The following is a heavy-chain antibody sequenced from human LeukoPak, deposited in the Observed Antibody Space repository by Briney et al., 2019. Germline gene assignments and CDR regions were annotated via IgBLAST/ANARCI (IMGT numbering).Heavy chain of an antibody. CDR3: AKDGSGYSYSDY. CDR1: GFTFNSYC. CDR2: IRSDGNNK. J-gene: IGHJ4*02. D-gene: IGHD5-18*01. Sequence: GSLRLSFSAAGFTFNSYCMPLVRPAPGQGPGWVAFIRSDGNNKYYADSVKGRFTISRDNSKNTLYLQMNSLRSEDTAVYYCAKDGSGYSYSDYWGRGTLVTVSS. V-gene: IGHV3-30*02.